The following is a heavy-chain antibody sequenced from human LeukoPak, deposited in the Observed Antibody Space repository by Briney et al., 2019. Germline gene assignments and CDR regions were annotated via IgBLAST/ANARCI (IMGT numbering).Heavy chain of an antibody. CDR2: ISSDGSST. CDR1: EFTFSSYW. CDR3: AKSNRVGTSYLDY. J-gene: IGHJ4*02. Sequence: GGSLRLSCEDSEFTFSSYWMHWVRQAPGKGLVWVSRISSDGSSTSYADSVKGRFTISRDNSNSTLYLQMVSLRAEDTAVYYCAKSNRVGTSYLDYWGQGILVSVSS. V-gene: IGHV3-74*01. D-gene: IGHD1-26*01.